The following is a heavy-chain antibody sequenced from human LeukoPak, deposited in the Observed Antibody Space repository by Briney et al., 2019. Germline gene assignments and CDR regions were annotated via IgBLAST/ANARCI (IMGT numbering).Heavy chain of an antibody. V-gene: IGHV3-30-3*01. Sequence: GGSLRLSCAASGFTFSSYAMHWVRQAPGKGLEWVAVISYDGSNKYYADSVKGRFTISRDNSKNTLYLQMNSLRAEDTAVYYCARDTAMVTGYFDYWGQGTLVTVSS. CDR3: ARDTAMVTGYFDY. CDR2: ISYDGSNK. D-gene: IGHD5-18*01. CDR1: GFTFSSYA. J-gene: IGHJ4*02.